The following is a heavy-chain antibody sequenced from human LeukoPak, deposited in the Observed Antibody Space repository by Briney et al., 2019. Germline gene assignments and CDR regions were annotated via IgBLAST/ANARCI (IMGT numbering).Heavy chain of an antibody. Sequence: GGSLRLSCAASGFTFSSYWMSWVRQAPGKGLEWVSYISSSGSTIYYADSVKGRFTISRDNAKNSLYLQMNSLRAEDTAVYYCAREKVASGYAYYYYYYMDVWGKGTTVTVSS. D-gene: IGHD5-12*01. CDR3: AREKVASGYAYYYYYYMDV. J-gene: IGHJ6*03. CDR2: ISSSGSTI. CDR1: GFTFSSYW. V-gene: IGHV3-48*04.